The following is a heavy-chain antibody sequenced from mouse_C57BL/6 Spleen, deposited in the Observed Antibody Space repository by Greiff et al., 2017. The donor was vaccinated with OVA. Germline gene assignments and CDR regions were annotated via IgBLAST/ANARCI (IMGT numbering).Heavy chain of an antibody. V-gene: IGHV1-4*01. J-gene: IGHJ3*01. CDR1: GYTFTSYT. CDR3: ARDYYGSLAY. Sequence: QVHVKQSGAELARPGASVKMSCKASGYTFTSYTMHWVKQRPGQGLEWIGYINPSSGYTKYNQKFKDKATLTADKSSSTAYMQLSSLTSEDSAVYYCARDYYGSLAYWGQGTLVTVSA. D-gene: IGHD1-1*01. CDR2: INPSSGYT.